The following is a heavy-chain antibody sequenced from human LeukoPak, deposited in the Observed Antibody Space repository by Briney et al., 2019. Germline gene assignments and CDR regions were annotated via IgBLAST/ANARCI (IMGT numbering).Heavy chain of an antibody. Sequence: GGSLRLSCAASGFTFSNAWMSWVRQAPGKGLEWVGRIKSKTDGGTTDYAAPVKGRFTISIDDSKNTLYLQMNSLKTEDTAVYYCTTVCSSSWTKRWFDYWGQGTLVTVSS. CDR2: IKSKTDGGTT. D-gene: IGHD6-13*01. CDR1: GFTFSNAW. V-gene: IGHV3-15*01. J-gene: IGHJ4*02. CDR3: TTVCSSSWTKRWFDY.